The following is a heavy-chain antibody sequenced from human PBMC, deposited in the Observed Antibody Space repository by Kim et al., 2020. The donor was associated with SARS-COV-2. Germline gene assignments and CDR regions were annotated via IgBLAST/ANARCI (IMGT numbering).Heavy chain of an antibody. V-gene: IGHV4-39*01. CDR3: ARLRLMGDYVWGSYRLRGAFDI. CDR2: IYYSGST. Sequence: SETLSLTCTVSGGSISSSSYYWGWIRQPPGKGLEWIGSIYYSGSTYYNPSLKSRVTISVDTSKNQFSLKLSSVTAADTAVYYCARLRLMGDYVWGSYRLRGAFDIWGQGTMVTVSS. CDR1: GGSISSSSYY. J-gene: IGHJ3*02. D-gene: IGHD3-16*02.